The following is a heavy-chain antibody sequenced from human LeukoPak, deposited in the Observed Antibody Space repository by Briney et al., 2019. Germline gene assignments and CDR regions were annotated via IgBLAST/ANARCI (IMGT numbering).Heavy chain of an antibody. V-gene: IGHV1-46*01. J-gene: IGHJ4*02. CDR1: GYAITSHF. CDR2: INPSGGST. CDR3: ARDAAFSSSWYFDY. Sequence: ASVKVSCKTSGYAITSHFMHWVRQAPGQGLEWMGIINPSGGSTSYAQKFQGRVTMTRDTSTSTVYMELSSLRSEDTAVYYCARDAAFSSSWYFDYWGQGTLVTVSS. D-gene: IGHD6-13*01.